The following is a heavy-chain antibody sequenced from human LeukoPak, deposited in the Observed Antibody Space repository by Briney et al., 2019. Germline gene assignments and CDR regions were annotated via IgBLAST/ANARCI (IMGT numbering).Heavy chain of an antibody. D-gene: IGHD3-3*01. CDR3: ARETTTIFGVVTVNWFDP. CDR2: IYTSGST. Sequence: SETLSLTCTVSGGSISSYYWSWIRQPAGKGLEWIGRIYTSGSTNYNPSLKSRVTMSVDTSKNQFSLKLSSVTAADTAVYYCARETTTIFGVVTVNWFDPWGQGTLVIVSS. V-gene: IGHV4-4*07. J-gene: IGHJ5*02. CDR1: GGSISSYY.